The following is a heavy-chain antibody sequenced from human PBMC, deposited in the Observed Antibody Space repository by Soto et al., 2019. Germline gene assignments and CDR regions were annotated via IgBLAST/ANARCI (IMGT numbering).Heavy chain of an antibody. V-gene: IGHV1-18*04. D-gene: IGHD5-12*01. CDR2: IKPDNGDT. CDR1: GYPFSKYG. J-gene: IGHJ5*02. CDR3: ATSYDSGVDP. Sequence: QLQLVQSGAEVERPGASVRVSCKAYGYPFSKYGISWIRQAPGQGLERMGWIKPDNGDTNYAQKFQGRVTMTTDTSSNTAYMELRSLRSDDTAVYYCATSYDSGVDPWGQGTLVSVSS.